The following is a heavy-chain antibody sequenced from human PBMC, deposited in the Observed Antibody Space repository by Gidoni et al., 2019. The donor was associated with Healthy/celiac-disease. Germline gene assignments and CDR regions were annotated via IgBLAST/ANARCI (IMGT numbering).Heavy chain of an antibody. J-gene: IGHJ4*02. D-gene: IGHD6-13*01. CDR3: ARRVSIAAAIDY. CDR1: GFTFSSYS. Sequence: EVQLVESGGGLVKPGGSRRLYSPASGFTFSSYSLNWVRPAPGTGLELVPSISSSSSYIYYANSVKGRFTISRDNAKNSLYLRMNSLRAEDTAVYYCARRVSIAAAIDYWGQGTLVTVSS. CDR2: ISSSSSYI. V-gene: IGHV3-21*01.